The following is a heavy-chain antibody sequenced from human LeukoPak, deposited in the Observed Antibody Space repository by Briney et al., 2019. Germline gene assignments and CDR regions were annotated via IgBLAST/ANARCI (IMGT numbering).Heavy chain of an antibody. V-gene: IGHV1-18*01. J-gene: IGHJ4*02. CDR3: ARDGGFTQWLVPFDY. CDR2: ISAYNGNT. Sequence: ASVKVSCKASGYTFTSYGISWVRQAPGQGLEWMGWISAYNGNTNYAQKLRGRVTMTTDTSTSTAYMELRSLRSDDTAVYYCARDGGFTQWLVPFDYWGQGTLVTVSS. CDR1: GYTFTSYG. D-gene: IGHD6-19*01.